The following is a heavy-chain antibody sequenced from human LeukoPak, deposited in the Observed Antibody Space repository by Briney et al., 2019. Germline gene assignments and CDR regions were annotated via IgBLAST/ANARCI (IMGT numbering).Heavy chain of an antibody. D-gene: IGHD3-22*01. V-gene: IGHV3-30-3*01. Sequence: PGGSLRLSCAASGFTFSSYAMHWVRQAPGKGLEWVAVISYDGSNKYYADSVKGRFTISRDNSKNTLYLQMNSLRAEDTAVYYCARGRNYYDSSGYYSPVRLYYFDYWGQGTLVTVSS. J-gene: IGHJ4*02. CDR3: ARGRNYYDSSGYYSPVRLYYFDY. CDR1: GFTFSSYA. CDR2: ISYDGSNK.